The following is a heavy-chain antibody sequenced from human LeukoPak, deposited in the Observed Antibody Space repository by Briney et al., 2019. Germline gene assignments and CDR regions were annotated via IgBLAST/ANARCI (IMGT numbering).Heavy chain of an antibody. J-gene: IGHJ4*02. CDR1: AFNISTYG. CDR3: AREPEYFDC. CDR2: IWFDGSKA. V-gene: IGHV3-33*01. Sequence: HPGMSLSLSCVASAFNISTYGMHWVRQVPGKGLEWVAIIWFDGSKAFYANSVKGRFTISRDNSKNTLYLHMSSLKVEDTAVYYCAREPEYFDCWGQGTLVTVSS. D-gene: IGHD1-14*01.